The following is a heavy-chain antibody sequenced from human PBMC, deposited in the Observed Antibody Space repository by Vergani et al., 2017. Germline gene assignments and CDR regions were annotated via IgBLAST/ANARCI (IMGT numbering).Heavy chain of an antibody. D-gene: IGHD4-23*01. CDR2: ISGSGGST. J-gene: IGHJ6*02. CDR1: GFTFSSSA. CDR3: AKVGTVAFYYYYGMDV. V-gene: IGHV3-23*01. Sequence: EVQLLESGGGLVQPGGSLRLSCAASGFTFSSSAMSWVRQAPGKGLEWVSAISGSGGSTYYAESVKGRFTISRDNSKNTLYLQMNSLRAEDTAVYYCAKVGTVAFYYYYGMDVWGQGTTVTVSS.